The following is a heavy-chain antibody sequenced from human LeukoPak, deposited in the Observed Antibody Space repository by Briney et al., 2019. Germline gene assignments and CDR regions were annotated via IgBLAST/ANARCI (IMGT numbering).Heavy chain of an antibody. CDR3: ARELDGYMNWFDP. Sequence: KFQGRVTITRDTSASTAYMELSSLRSEDTAVYYCARELDGYMNWFDPWGQGTLVTVSS. D-gene: IGHD5-24*01. V-gene: IGHV1-3*01. J-gene: IGHJ5*02.